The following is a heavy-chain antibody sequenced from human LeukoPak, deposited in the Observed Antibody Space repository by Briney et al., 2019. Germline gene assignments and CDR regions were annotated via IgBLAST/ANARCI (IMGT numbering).Heavy chain of an antibody. CDR2: ISAYNGNT. CDR1: GYTFTSYG. CDR3: ARERSGYPSSHAFDL. D-gene: IGHD3-3*01. Sequence: ASVKVSCKASGYTFTSYGISWVRQAPGQGLEWMGWISAYNGNTNYAQKLQGRVTMTTDTSTSTAYMELRSLRSDDTAVYYCARERSGYPSSHAFDLWGQGTMVTVSS. J-gene: IGHJ3*01. V-gene: IGHV1-18*01.